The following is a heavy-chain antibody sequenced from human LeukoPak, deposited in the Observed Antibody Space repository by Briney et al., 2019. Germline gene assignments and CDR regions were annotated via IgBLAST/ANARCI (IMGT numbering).Heavy chain of an antibody. J-gene: IGHJ4*02. D-gene: IGHD6-13*01. CDR3: ARSLSWPFDY. CDR2: IYYSGST. V-gene: IGHV4-39*01. Sequence: SETLSLTCTVSGGSISSSSYYWGWIRQPPGKGLEWIGSIYYSGSTYYNPSLKSRVTISVDTSKNQLSLKLSSVTAADTAVYYCARSLSWPFDYWGQGTLVTVSS. CDR1: GGSISSSSYY.